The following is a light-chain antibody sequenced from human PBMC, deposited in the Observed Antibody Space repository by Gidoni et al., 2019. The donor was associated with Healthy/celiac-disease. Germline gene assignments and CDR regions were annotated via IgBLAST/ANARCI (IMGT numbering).Light chain of an antibody. CDR3: QAWDSSTEV. CDR2: QDS. Sequence: SYELTQPHSVSVSPGQTASITCSGDKLGDKYACWYQQKPGQSPVLVIYQDSKRPSGTPERFSGSNSGNTATLTISGTQAMDEADYYCQAWDSSTEVFGGGTKLTAL. V-gene: IGLV3-1*01. CDR1: KLGDKY. J-gene: IGLJ2*01.